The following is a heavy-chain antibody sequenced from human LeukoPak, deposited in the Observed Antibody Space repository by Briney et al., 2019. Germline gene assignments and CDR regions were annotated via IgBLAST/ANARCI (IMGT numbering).Heavy chain of an antibody. CDR2: ISADATNL. J-gene: IGHJ4*02. V-gene: IGHV3-30-3*01. CDR1: GFSFSDYA. CDR3: ARGPIGGAPGFLDY. Sequence: GGSLRLSCAVSGFSFSDYAVLWVRQAPGKGPEWVAVISADATNLHYQDSVKGRFTVSKDYFRNTLYLQMNTLRAEDSAVYYCARGPIGGAPGFLDYWGQGTLVTVSP. D-gene: IGHD1-26*01.